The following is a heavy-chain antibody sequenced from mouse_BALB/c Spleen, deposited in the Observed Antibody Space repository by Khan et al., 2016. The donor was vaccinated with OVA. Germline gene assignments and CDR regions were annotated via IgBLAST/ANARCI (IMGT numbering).Heavy chain of an antibody. CDR1: GHTFTKYG. V-gene: IGHV9-3-1*01. CDR2: INTYTGEP. D-gene: IGHD1-1*01. CDR3: ARPPYVSYVMDN. J-gene: IGHJ4*01. Sequence: QIQLVQSGPELKKPGETVKISCKASGHTFTKYGMNWVKQAPGKGLKWMGWINTYTGEPTYADDFNGRFAFSLETSASTAYLQIHNLKNEDTATYFCARPPYVSYVMDNWGQETSVTVSS.